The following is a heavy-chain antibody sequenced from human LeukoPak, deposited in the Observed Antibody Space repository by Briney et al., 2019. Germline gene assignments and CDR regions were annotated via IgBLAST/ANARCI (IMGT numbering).Heavy chain of an antibody. J-gene: IGHJ4*02. Sequence: GGSLRLSCAASGFVFSTYWMTWVRQAPGKGLEWVANINLDGTEEHYVDSSLKGRFTISRDNAKNSLYLQMTSLRVEDTAVYQCASGRHDFLHWGQGTLVTVSS. CDR3: ASGRHDFLH. CDR1: GFVFSTYW. D-gene: IGHD3/OR15-3a*01. CDR2: INLDGTEE. V-gene: IGHV3-7*01.